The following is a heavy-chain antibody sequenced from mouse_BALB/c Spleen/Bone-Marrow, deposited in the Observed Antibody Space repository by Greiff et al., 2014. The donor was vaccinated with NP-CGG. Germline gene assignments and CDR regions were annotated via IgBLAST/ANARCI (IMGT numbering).Heavy chain of an antibody. CDR3: ARGGWLRDAMDY. V-gene: IGHV1S56*01. Sequence: QVQLQQSGPELVKPGASVRISCKASGYTFTSYYIHWVKQRPGQGLEWIGWIYPGNVNTKYNEKFKGKATLTADKSSSTAYMQLSSQTSEDSAVYFCARGGWLRDAMDYWGQGTSVTVSS. D-gene: IGHD2-2*01. CDR1: GYTFTSYY. CDR2: IYPGNVNT. J-gene: IGHJ4*01.